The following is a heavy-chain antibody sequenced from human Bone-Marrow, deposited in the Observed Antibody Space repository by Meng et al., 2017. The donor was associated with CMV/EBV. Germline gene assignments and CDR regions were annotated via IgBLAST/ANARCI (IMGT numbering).Heavy chain of an antibody. Sequence: ASVKVSCKASGYTFTSYGISWVRQAPGQGLEWMGWISAYNGNTNYAQKLQGRVTMTTDTSTSTAYRELRSLRSDDTAVYYCARDHCSSTSCYIGGWVDPGGQGTLVTVSS. CDR2: ISAYNGNT. CDR3: ARDHCSSTSCYIGGWVDP. J-gene: IGHJ5*02. V-gene: IGHV1-18*01. D-gene: IGHD2-2*01. CDR1: GYTFTSYG.